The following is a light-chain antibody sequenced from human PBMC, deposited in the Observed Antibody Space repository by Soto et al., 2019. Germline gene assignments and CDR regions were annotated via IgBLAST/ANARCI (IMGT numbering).Light chain of an antibody. Sequence: EIVLTQSPATLSLSPGERATLSCRASQSVNSNLAWYQHRPGQAPRLLLYEASNRATGIPARFSGSGSGTDFTLTLSDLEPEDSAVYYCQQRARWPPLTFGGGTKVEIK. V-gene: IGKV3-11*01. CDR3: QQRARWPPLT. CDR1: QSVNSN. CDR2: EAS. J-gene: IGKJ4*01.